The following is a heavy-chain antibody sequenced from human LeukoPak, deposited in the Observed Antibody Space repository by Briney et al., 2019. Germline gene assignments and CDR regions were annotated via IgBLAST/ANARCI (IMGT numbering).Heavy chain of an antibody. D-gene: IGHD5-24*01. V-gene: IGHV1-3*04. CDR1: GHTFTGYA. CDR2: INTGNGNT. J-gene: IGHJ4*02. CDR3: ARWSVEMATIDY. Sequence: GASVKVSCKASGHTFTGYALHWVRQAPGQRLEWMGWINTGNGNTKYSQKFQGRVTITRDTSASTAYMELSSLRSEDTATYYCARWSVEMATIDYWGQGTLVTVSS.